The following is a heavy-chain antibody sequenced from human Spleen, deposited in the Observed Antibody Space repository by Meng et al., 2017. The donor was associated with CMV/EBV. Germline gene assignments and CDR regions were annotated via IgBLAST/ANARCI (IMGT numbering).Heavy chain of an antibody. Sequence: GESLKISCAASGFTFMTYWMFWVRQAPGKGLEWVSSISSSSSYIYYADSVKGRFTISRDNAKNSLYLQMNSLRAEDTAVYYCARAWAGSYYPYYFDYWGQGTLVTVSS. CDR1: GFTFMTYW. CDR3: ARAWAGSYYPYYFDY. V-gene: IGHV3-21*01. J-gene: IGHJ4*02. D-gene: IGHD1-26*01. CDR2: ISSSSSYI.